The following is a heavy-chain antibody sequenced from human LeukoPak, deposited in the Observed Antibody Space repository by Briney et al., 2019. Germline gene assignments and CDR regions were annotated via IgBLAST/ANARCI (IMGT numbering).Heavy chain of an antibody. V-gene: IGHV3-64*01. CDR1: GFTFSSYA. CDR2: ISNNGGST. CDR3: ARAGGYGSGSYYYYGMDV. D-gene: IGHD3-10*01. J-gene: IGHJ6*02. Sequence: GGSLRLSCVGSGFTFSSYAMHWVRQAPGKGLEYVSAISNNGGSTYYANSVKGRFTISRDNSKNTLDLQMGSLRAADMAVYYYARAGGYGSGSYYYYGMDVWGQGTTVTVSS.